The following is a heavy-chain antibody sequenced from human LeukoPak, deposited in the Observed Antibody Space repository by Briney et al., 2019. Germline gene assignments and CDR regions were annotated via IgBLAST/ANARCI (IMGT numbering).Heavy chain of an antibody. J-gene: IGHJ1*01. CDR3: ARAEAGTYYYDSSGSVEYFQH. CDR2: ISAYNGNT. V-gene: IGHV1-18*01. D-gene: IGHD3-22*01. Sequence: ASVKVSCKASGYTFTSYGISWVRQAPGQGLEWMGWISAYNGNTNYAQKFQGRVTITADESTSTAYMELSSLRSEDTAVYYCARAEAGTYYYDSSGSVEYFQHWGQGTLVTVSS. CDR1: GYTFTSYG.